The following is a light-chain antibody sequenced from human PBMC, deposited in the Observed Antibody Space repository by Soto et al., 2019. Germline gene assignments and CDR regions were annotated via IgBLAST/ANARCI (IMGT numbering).Light chain of an antibody. CDR1: SSNLGAGYD. J-gene: IGLJ1*01. CDR3: QSYDSSLIVSKV. V-gene: IGLV1-40*01. Sequence: QSVLTQPPSVSGAPGQGVTISCSGSSSNLGAGYDVQWYRQFPGTAPKLLIYANSVRPSGVPDRFSGSKSGTSASLAITGLQAEDEADYYCQSYDSSLIVSKVFGTGTKVTVL. CDR2: ANS.